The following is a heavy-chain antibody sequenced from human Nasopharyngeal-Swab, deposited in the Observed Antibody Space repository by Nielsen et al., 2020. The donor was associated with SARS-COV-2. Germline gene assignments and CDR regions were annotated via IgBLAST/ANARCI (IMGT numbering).Heavy chain of an antibody. V-gene: IGHV3-53*01. CDR1: GFTVSSNY. Sequence: GESLKISCAASGFTVSSNYMSWVRQAPGKGLEWVSVIYSGGSTYYADSVKGRFTISRDNSKNTLYLQMNSLRAEDTAVYYCAGRITMVRGPPEGTRAFDIWGQGTMVTVSS. J-gene: IGHJ3*02. D-gene: IGHD3-10*01. CDR2: IYSGGST. CDR3: AGRITMVRGPPEGTRAFDI.